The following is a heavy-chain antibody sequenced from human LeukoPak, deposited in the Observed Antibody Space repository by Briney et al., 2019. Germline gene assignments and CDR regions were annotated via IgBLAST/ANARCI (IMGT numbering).Heavy chain of an antibody. J-gene: IGHJ4*02. Sequence: GGSLRLSCAASGFTFRNYWMSWVRQAPGKSLEWVANMNHDGSDKYYVRSVKGRFTISRDNAKNSLFLQLNSLRVEDTAVYYCGRVRIMGDGPDSWVQGTLVTVSS. CDR3: GRVRIMGDGPDS. D-gene: IGHD3-16*01. V-gene: IGHV3-7*01. CDR2: MNHDGSDK. CDR1: GFTFRNYW.